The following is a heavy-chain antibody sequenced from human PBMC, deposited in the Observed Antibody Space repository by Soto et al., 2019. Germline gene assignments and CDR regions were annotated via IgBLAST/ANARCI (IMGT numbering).Heavy chain of an antibody. V-gene: IGHV3-11*01. CDR1: GFTFSDYY. Sequence: QVQLVESGGGLIKPGGSLRLSCAASGFTFSDYYMSWIRQAPGKGLEWVSYISSSGSTIYYADSVKGRFTISRDNAKNSLYLQMNSLRAEDTAVYYCARDAVPVTTPDDYYYYMDVWGKGTTVTVSS. CDR2: ISSSGSTI. CDR3: ARDAVPVTTPDDYYYYMDV. J-gene: IGHJ6*03. D-gene: IGHD4-17*01.